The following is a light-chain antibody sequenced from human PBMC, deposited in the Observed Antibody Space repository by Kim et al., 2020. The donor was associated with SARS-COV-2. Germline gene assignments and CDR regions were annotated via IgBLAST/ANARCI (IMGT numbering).Light chain of an antibody. CDR2: KAS. J-gene: IGKJ5*01. Sequence: DIQMTQSPSSLSASVGDRVTITCRASQSISSWLAWYQQKPGKAPKLLIYKASSLESGVPSRFSGSGSGTEFTLTISSLQPDDFATYYYQQYNSYSIAFCQRTPLEIK. CDR3: QQYNSYSIA. V-gene: IGKV1-5*03. CDR1: QSISSW.